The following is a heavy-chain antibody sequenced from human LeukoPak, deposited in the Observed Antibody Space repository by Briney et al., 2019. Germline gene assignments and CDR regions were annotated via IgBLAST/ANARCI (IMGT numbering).Heavy chain of an antibody. J-gene: IGHJ4*02. Sequence: SETLSLTCTVSGGSVSSGSYYWSWIRQPPGKGLEWIGYIYYSGSTNYNPSLKSRVTISVDTSKNQFSLKLSSVTAADTAAYYCARLRAFSYGHLDYWGQGILVTVSS. CDR2: IYYSGST. V-gene: IGHV4-61*01. CDR3: ARLRAFSYGHLDY. CDR1: GGSVSSGSYY. D-gene: IGHD5-18*01.